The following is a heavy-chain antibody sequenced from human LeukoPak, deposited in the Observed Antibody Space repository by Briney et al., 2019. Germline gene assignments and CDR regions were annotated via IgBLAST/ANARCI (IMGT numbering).Heavy chain of an antibody. V-gene: IGHV1-69*06. D-gene: IGHD2-2*03. CDR3: ARGGYCSSSSCYADLGRFDP. J-gene: IGHJ5*02. Sequence: SVKVSCKASGGTFNTFAIIWVRQAPGQGLKWMGRIIPIFGTANYAQKFQGRVTITADKSTSTAYMELSSLRSEDTAVYYCARGGYCSSSSCYADLGRFDPWGQGTLVTVSS. CDR2: IIPIFGTA. CDR1: GGTFNTFA.